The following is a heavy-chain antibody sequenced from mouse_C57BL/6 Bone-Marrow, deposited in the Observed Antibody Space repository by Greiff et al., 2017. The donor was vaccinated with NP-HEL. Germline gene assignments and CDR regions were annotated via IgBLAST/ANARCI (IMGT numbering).Heavy chain of an antibody. D-gene: IGHD2-2*01. V-gene: IGHV1-55*01. CDR2: IYPGSGST. Sequence: VQLQQPGAELVKPGASVKMSRKASGYTFTSYWITWVKQRPGQGLEWIGDIYPGSGSTNYNEKFKSKATLTVDTSSSTAYMQLSSLTSEDSAVYYCARSKTWGYYGYDGFAYWGQGTLVTVSA. J-gene: IGHJ3*01. CDR3: ARSKTWGYYGYDGFAY. CDR1: GYTFTSYW.